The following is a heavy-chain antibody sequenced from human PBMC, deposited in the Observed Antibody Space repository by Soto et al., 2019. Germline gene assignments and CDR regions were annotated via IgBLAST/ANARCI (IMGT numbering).Heavy chain of an antibody. CDR1: GGSISSSSYY. D-gene: IGHD6-6*01. Sequence: PSETLSFTCTVSGGSISSSSYYWGWIRQPPGKGLEWIGSFYYSGSTYYNQSLKTRVTISVDTSKNQFSLRLRSVTAADTAVYFFVRHRGGSSSRNWYYFYSMDVWGKGTTVTVSS. CDR3: VRHRGGSSSRNWYYFYSMDV. J-gene: IGHJ6*03. V-gene: IGHV4-39*01. CDR2: FYYSGST.